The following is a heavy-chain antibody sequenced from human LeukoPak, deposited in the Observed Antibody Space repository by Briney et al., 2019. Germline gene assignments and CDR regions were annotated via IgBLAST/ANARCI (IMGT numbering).Heavy chain of an antibody. V-gene: IGHV4-34*01. CDR1: GGSFSGYY. CDR3: ARGSPYGRNWFDP. CDR2: INHSGST. D-gene: IGHD3-10*01. Sequence: SETLSLTCAVYGGSFSGYYWSWIRQPPGKGLEWIGEINHSGSTNYNPSLKSRVTRSVDTSKNQFSLKLSSVTAADTAVYYCARGSPYGRNWFDPWGQGTLVTVSS. J-gene: IGHJ5*02.